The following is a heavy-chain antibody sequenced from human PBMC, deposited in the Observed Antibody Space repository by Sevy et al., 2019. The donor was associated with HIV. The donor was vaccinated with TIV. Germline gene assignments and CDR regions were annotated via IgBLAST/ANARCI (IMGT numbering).Heavy chain of an antibody. Sequence: GGSLRLSCAASGFTVSSNYMNWVRQAPGKGLEWVSIIYSNGNTYYADSVKGRFTISRDNSKNTLSLQMNALGAEDTAMYYCARGYCSGGACYPGYSDSWGQGTLVTVSS. D-gene: IGHD2-15*01. V-gene: IGHV3-66*01. J-gene: IGHJ4*02. CDR3: ARGYCSGGACYPGYSDS. CDR2: IYSNGNT. CDR1: GFTVSSNY.